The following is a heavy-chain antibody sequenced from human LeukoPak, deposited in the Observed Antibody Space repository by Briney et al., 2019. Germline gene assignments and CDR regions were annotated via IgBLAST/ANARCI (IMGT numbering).Heavy chain of an antibody. J-gene: IGHJ5*01. D-gene: IGHD4-17*01. CDR3: ARDYYGDYAFDC. CDR2: ISSSSSYI. CDR1: GFTFSSYS. Sequence: AGGSLRLSCAASGFTFSSYSMNWVRQAPGKGLEWVSSISSSSSYIYYADSVKGRFTISRDNAKNSLYLQMNSLRADDTAVYYCARDYYGDYAFDCWGQGTLVTVSS. V-gene: IGHV3-21*01.